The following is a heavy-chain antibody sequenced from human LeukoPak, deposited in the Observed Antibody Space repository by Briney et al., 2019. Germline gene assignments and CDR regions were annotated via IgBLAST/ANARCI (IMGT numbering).Heavy chain of an antibody. V-gene: IGHV3-48*01. D-gene: IGHD5-18*01. Sequence: GGSLRLSCATSGFTFSTYGMHWVRQAPGKGLEWVSYISGSSTSIYHADSVKGRFTISRDNAKNSLYLQMNSLRAEDTAVYYCARDVGYRSWFDPWGQGTLVIVSS. CDR2: ISGSSTSI. CDR1: GFTFSTYG. J-gene: IGHJ5*02. CDR3: ARDVGYRSWFDP.